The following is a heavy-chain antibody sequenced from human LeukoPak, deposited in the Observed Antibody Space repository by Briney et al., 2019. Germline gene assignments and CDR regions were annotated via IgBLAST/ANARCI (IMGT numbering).Heavy chain of an antibody. Sequence: GGSLRLSCAASGFTFSSYEMNWVRQAPGKGLEWVSYISSSGSTKHYADSVKGRFTISRDNGKNSLYLQMNSLRAEDTAVYYCARDPYYGDYVVWGQGTLVTVSS. D-gene: IGHD4-17*01. CDR2: ISSSGSTK. CDR3: ARDPYYGDYVV. J-gene: IGHJ4*02. CDR1: GFTFSSYE. V-gene: IGHV3-48*03.